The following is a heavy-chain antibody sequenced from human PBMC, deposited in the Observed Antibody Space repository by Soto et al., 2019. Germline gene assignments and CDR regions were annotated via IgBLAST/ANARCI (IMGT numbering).Heavy chain of an antibody. D-gene: IGHD3-22*01. CDR3: AREMNYYDTSGDSYFDD. J-gene: IGHJ4*02. Sequence: PSETLSLTCTVSGGSVSSGAYYWSWIRQHPGKGLEWIGYISYIGSTYYNPSLKSRVTISVDTSKNHFSLKLSSVTAADTAVYYCAREMNYYDTSGDSYFDDWGQGTLVTVDS. V-gene: IGHV4-31*03. CDR1: GGSVSSGAYY. CDR2: ISYIGST.